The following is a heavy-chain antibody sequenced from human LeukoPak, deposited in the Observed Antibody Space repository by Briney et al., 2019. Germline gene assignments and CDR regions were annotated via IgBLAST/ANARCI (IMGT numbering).Heavy chain of an antibody. Sequence: SETLSLTCAVYGGSFSGYYWSWIRQPPGKGLEWIGETSHSGSTYYNPSLESRVTISVDTSKKQFSLELTSVTAADTAVYFCAGKYCSTTSCSYGFDIWAQGTMITVSS. D-gene: IGHD2-2*01. CDR3: AGKYCSTTSCSYGFDI. CDR2: TSHSGST. J-gene: IGHJ3*02. CDR1: GGSFSGYY. V-gene: IGHV4-34*01.